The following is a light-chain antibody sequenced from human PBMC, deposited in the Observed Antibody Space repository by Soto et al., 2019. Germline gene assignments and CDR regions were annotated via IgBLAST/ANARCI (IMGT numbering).Light chain of an antibody. V-gene: IGKV3-11*01. CDR3: QQRMNWPLT. J-gene: IGKJ5*01. Sequence: EIVLTQSPGTLSLSPGEEATLSCRASQSVDSNYLAWYQQKPGQTPRLIIYGASNRATGIPARFSGSGSGTDFTLTISSLEPEDFAVYYCQQRMNWPLTFGQGTRLEIK. CDR1: QSVDSNY. CDR2: GAS.